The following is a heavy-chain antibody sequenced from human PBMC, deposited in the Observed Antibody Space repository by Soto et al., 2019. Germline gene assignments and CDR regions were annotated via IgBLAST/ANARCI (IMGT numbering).Heavy chain of an antibody. D-gene: IGHD5-18*01. V-gene: IGHV1-69*01. CDR2: IIPIFGTA. CDR3: AEQPNTSMGRPEAFDI. Sequence: QVQLVQSGAEVKKPGSSVKVSCKASGGTFSSDAISWVRQAPGQGLEWMGGIIPIFGTATYAQKFQGSVTITADASTSTAYMELSRLRSEETAVYYCAEQPNTSMGRPEAFDIWGQGTMVTVSS. CDR1: GGTFSSDA. J-gene: IGHJ3*02.